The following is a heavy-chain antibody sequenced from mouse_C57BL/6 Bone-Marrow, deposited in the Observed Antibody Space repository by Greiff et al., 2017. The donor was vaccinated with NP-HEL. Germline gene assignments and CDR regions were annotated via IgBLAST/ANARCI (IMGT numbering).Heavy chain of an antibody. V-gene: IGHV1-69*01. CDR3: ARPGSSYDYAMDY. D-gene: IGHD1-1*01. CDR1: GYTFTSYW. Sequence: VKLQQPGAELVMPGASVKLSCKASGYTFTSYWMHWVKQRPGQGLEWIGEIDPSDSYTNYNQKFKGKSTLTVDKSSSTAYMQLSSLTSEDSAVYYCARPGSSYDYAMDYWGQGTSVTVSS. J-gene: IGHJ4*01. CDR2: IDPSDSYT.